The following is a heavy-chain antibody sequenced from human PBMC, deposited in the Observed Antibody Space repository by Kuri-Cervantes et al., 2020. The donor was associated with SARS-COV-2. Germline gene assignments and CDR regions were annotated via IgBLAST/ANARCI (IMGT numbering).Heavy chain of an antibody. Sequence: GESLKIPCAASGLTISNYGMRWVRQAPGKGLEWVAVISYDGSNKYYADSVKGRFTISRDNSKNTLYLQMNSLRAEDTAVYYCARGTGLQFLDYWGQGTLVTVSS. CDR2: ISYDGSNK. D-gene: IGHD5-24*01. J-gene: IGHJ4*02. CDR3: ARGTGLQFLDY. V-gene: IGHV3-30*19. CDR1: GLTISNYG.